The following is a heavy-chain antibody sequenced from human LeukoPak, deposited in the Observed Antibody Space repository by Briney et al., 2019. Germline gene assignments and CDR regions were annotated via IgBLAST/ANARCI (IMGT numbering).Heavy chain of an antibody. CDR2: IYYSGST. CDR1: GGSISSNSYY. J-gene: IGHJ5*02. D-gene: IGHD5-18*01. Sequence: ASETLSLTCAVSGGSISSNSYYWGWIRQPPGKGLEWIGNIYYSGSTYYNPSLKSRVTISVDTSKNQFSLKLSSVTAADTAVYYCASTPRTSRYSYGYFWFDPWGQGTLVTVSS. V-gene: IGHV4-39*07. CDR3: ASTPRTSRYSYGYFWFDP.